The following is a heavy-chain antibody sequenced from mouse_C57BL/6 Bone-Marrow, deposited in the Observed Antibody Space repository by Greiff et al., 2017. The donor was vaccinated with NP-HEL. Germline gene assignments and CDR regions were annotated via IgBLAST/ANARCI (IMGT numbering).Heavy chain of an antibody. Sequence: VQLQQSGPELVKPGASVKIPCKASGYTFTDYNMDWVKQSHGKSLEWIGDINPNNGGTIYNQKFKGKATLTVDKSSSTAYMELRSLTSEDTAVYYCARRWLLRDYFDYWGQGTTLTVSS. J-gene: IGHJ2*01. CDR2: INPNNGGT. CDR1: GYTFTDYN. CDR3: ARRWLLRDYFDY. D-gene: IGHD2-3*01. V-gene: IGHV1-18*01.